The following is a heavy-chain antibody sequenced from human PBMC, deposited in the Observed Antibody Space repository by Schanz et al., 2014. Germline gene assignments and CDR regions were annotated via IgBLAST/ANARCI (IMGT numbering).Heavy chain of an antibody. CDR3: ARLSVAGRPHVNYWYFDL. J-gene: IGHJ2*01. Sequence: QVLQVQSGSELKKPGTSVKVSCKASRSTFSSYTISWVRQARGQGLEWVGRFIPILDVGNYAQQFQGRVTFTADKSTSTAYMELSRLKSDDTAVYYCARLSVAGRPHVNYWYFDLWGRGTLVTVSS. CDR1: RSTFSSYT. CDR2: FIPILDVG. D-gene: IGHD6-19*01. V-gene: IGHV1-69*02.